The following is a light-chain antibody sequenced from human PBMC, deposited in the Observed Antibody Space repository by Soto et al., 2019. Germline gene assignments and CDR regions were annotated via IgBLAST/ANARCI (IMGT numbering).Light chain of an antibody. CDR1: NSDVGAYNY. CDR3: SSYTSSVTYV. Sequence: QSVLTQPASVSGSPGQSITISCTGTNSDVGAYNYVSWYQQHPGKAPKLMIYDVDNRPSGVSIRFSGSKSGNTASLTISGLQAEDEADYYCSSYTSSVTYVFGTGTKLTVL. CDR2: DVD. V-gene: IGLV2-14*03. J-gene: IGLJ1*01.